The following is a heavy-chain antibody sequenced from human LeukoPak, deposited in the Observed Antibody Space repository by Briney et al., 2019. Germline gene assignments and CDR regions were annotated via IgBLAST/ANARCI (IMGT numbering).Heavy chain of an antibody. J-gene: IGHJ4*02. CDR3: TRAEEYSGYDFDY. D-gene: IGHD5-12*01. CDR2: IRSKAYGGTT. Sequence: GGSLRLSCTASGFTFGDYAMSWVRQAPGKGLEWVGFIRSKAYGGTTEYAASVKGRFTISRDDSKSIAYLQMNSLKTEDTAVYYCTRAEEYSGYDFDYWGQGTLVTVSS. CDR1: GFTFGDYA. V-gene: IGHV3-49*04.